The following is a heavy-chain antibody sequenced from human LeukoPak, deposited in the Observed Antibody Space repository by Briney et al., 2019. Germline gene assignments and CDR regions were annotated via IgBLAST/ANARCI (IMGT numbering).Heavy chain of an antibody. Sequence: SETLTLTCTDSGGSISSYYWSWIRQPAGKGLEWIGRIYTSGSTNYNPSLKSRVTMSVDTSKNQFSLKLSSVTAADTAVYYCARGALAYCGGVCHDAFDIWGQGTMVTVSS. D-gene: IGHD2-21*01. V-gene: IGHV4-4*07. CDR1: GGSISSYY. CDR3: ARGALAYCGGVCHDAFDI. CDR2: IYTSGST. J-gene: IGHJ3*02.